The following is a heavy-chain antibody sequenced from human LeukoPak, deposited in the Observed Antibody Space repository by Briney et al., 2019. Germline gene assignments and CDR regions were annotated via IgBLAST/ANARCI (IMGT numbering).Heavy chain of an antibody. CDR1: SGSISSDQSY. Sequence: PSETLSLTCIVSSGSISSDQSYWGWIRQPPGKGLEWLGTIYYSGSTYIDPSLRGRVTLSVDTSKNQYSLRLNSVTAADTAVYFCARDALGGKRYSNDLNWFDSWGQGILVTVSS. D-gene: IGHD3/OR15-3a*01. J-gene: IGHJ5*01. CDR3: ARDALGGKRYSNDLNWFDS. CDR2: IYYSGST. V-gene: IGHV4-39*07.